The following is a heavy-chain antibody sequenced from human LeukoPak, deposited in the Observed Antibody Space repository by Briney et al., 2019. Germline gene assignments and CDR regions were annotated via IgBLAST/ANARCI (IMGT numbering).Heavy chain of an antibody. CDR3: AKDLVDITTALINY. D-gene: IGHD3-22*01. V-gene: IGHV3-23*01. J-gene: IGHJ4*02. CDR1: GFTFSSYA. CDR2: ISGSGGST. Sequence: PGGSLRLSCAASGFTFSSYAMSWVRQAPGKGLEWVSAISGSGGSTYYADSVKGRFTISRDNSKNTLYLQMNSLRAEDTAVYYCAKDLVDITTALINYSGQPSLVTVS.